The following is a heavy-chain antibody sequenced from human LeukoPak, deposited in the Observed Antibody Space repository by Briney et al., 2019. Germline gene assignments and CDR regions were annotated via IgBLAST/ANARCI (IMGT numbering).Heavy chain of an antibody. Sequence: GGSLRLSCAASGFTVSSNYMSWVRQAPGKGLEWVSVIYDNGDAYSADSVKGRFTISGHNSKNTLYLQMNSLRPEDTAVYYCAGGSRRDGYDYWGQGTLVTVSS. CDR2: IYDNGDA. CDR3: AGGSRRDGYDY. V-gene: IGHV3-53*04. CDR1: GFTVSSNY. J-gene: IGHJ4*02. D-gene: IGHD5-24*01.